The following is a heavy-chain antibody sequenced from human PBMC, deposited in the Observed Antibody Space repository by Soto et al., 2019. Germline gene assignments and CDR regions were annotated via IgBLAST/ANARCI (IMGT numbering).Heavy chain of an antibody. CDR2: INPGNVNT. Sequence: ASVKVSCKAFGYTFSMYTMHLVRQAPVRSLELIVWINPGNVNTKYSQKFQDRFTIAMYTSAITAYMELISLISEDTAVYYCSRGAEVRPGVYWGQGTLVTVS. CDR3: SRGAEVRPGVY. D-gene: IGHD6-13*01. J-gene: IGHJ4*02. CDR1: GYTFSMYT. V-gene: IGHV1-3*01.